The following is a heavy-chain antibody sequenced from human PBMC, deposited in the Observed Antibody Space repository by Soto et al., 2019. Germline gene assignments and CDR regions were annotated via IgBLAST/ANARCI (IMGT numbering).Heavy chain of an antibody. V-gene: IGHV4-59*01. Sequence: SETLSLTCPVTGCSINDFYCSWIRQPPGKGLEWIGYIYYSGSTDYNPSLKGRVTISVDTSKNQFSLKLRSVTAADTAVYYCARVGGVAARTFDYWGQGTLVTVSS. CDR2: IYYSGST. CDR3: ARVGGVAARTFDY. CDR1: GCSINDFY. J-gene: IGHJ4*02. D-gene: IGHD6-6*01.